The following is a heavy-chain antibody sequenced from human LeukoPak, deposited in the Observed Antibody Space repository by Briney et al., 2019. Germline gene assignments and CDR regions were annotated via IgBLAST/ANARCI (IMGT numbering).Heavy chain of an antibody. J-gene: IGHJ4*02. CDR3: ARRYYDSSGYGTRRTYYFDY. Sequence: PGGSLRLSCAASGFTFTSYWMSWVRQAPGKGLEWVANIKQDGSERYYVDSVKGRFTISRDNAKNSLDLQMNSLRAEDTAVYYCARRYYDSSGYGTRRTYYFDYWGQGTLVTVSS. CDR1: GFTFTSYW. D-gene: IGHD3-22*01. V-gene: IGHV3-7*01. CDR2: IKQDGSER.